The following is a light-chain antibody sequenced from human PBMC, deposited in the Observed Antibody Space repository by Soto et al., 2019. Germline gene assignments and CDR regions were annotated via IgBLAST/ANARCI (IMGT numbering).Light chain of an antibody. CDR1: QSVLYNSNNKNH. CDR3: QQYYSIPFT. J-gene: IGKJ2*01. Sequence: DFVMTQAPDSLAVSLGERATINCKSSQSVLYNSNNKNHLGWFQQKPGHPTKLLIYGASFRPSGVPDRFSGSGSGTDFTLTISSLQAEAVAVYYCQQYYSIPFTFGQGT. V-gene: IGKV4-1*01. CDR2: GAS.